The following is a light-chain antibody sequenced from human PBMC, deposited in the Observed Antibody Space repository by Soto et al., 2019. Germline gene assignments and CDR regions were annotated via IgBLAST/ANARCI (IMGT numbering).Light chain of an antibody. V-gene: IGLV8-61*01. Sequence: QTVVSQVPSFSVSPGETVTLTCDLTSASVLTSYYPSWYQQTPGQAPRTLIYSTHIRSSGVPDRFSGSILGNKAALTSTGAQADDESDYYCALYVCSGTVVFGGGTKVTVL. CDR1: SASVLTSYY. J-gene: IGLJ2*01. CDR2: STH. CDR3: ALYVCSGTVV.